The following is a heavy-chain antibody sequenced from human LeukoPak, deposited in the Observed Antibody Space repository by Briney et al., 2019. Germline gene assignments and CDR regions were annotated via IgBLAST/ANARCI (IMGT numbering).Heavy chain of an antibody. V-gene: IGHV1-18*01. Sequence: ASVKVSCKASGYTFSSYAIGWVRQAPGQGLEWMGWISTYNGNTNYAQNLQGRVTMTTDTSARTAYMELRSLRSDDTAVYYCARHGGNYYFDYWGQGTLVTVSS. CDR2: ISTYNGNT. CDR3: ARHGGNYYFDY. J-gene: IGHJ4*02. D-gene: IGHD4-23*01. CDR1: GYTFSSYA.